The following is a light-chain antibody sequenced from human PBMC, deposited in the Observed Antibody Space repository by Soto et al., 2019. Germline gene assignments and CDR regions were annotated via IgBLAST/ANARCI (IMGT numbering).Light chain of an antibody. J-gene: IGLJ1*01. V-gene: IGLV2-14*01. CDR2: DVS. CDR3: SSYTSSSIDYV. Sequence: QYALTQPASVSGSPGQSITISCTGTSSDVGGYHYVSWYQQHPGKAPKLMIYDVSNRPSGVPNRFSGSKSGNTASLTISGLQAEDEADYYCSSYTSSSIDYVFGTGTKLTVL. CDR1: SSDVGGYHY.